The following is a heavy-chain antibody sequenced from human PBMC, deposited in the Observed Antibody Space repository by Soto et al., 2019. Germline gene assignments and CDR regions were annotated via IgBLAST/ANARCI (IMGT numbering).Heavy chain of an antibody. CDR3: AGNYYASSGYYYVDY. J-gene: IGHJ4*02. V-gene: IGHV1-2*02. D-gene: IGHD3-22*01. Sequence: GASVKVSCKASGYTFTDYFMHWVRQAPGQGLEWVGWINPNSGGTLYAQKFQGRVTLTRDTSISTAYMELSRLTSDDTAVYYCAGNYYASSGYYYVDYWGQGTLVTVSS. CDR2: INPNSGGT. CDR1: GYTFTDYF.